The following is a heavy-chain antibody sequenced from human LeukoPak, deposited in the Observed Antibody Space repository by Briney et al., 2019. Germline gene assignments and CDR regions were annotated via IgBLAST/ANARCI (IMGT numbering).Heavy chain of an antibody. D-gene: IGHD3-10*01. Sequence: PGGSLRLSCAASGLTVSSNYMNWVRKPPGKGLEWVSVIYSGGSTYYADSVKGRFTISRDNSKNTLYLQMNSLRAEDTAVYYCARGAYGSGSYGDNWFDPWGQGTLVTVSS. CDR2: IYSGGST. CDR1: GLTVSSNY. J-gene: IGHJ5*02. CDR3: ARGAYGSGSYGDNWFDP. V-gene: IGHV3-66*01.